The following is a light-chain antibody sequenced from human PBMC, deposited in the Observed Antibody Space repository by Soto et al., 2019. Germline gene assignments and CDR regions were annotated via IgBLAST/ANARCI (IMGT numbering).Light chain of an antibody. Sequence: EIVLTQSPGTLSLSPGERATLSCRASQSVTNNYLAWYQQKPGQAPRLLIYGASSRATGIPDRFSGSGSGTDFTLTISRLEPEDFAVYYCQRYGSSLWTFGQGTKVDIK. V-gene: IGKV3-20*01. J-gene: IGKJ1*01. CDR3: QRYGSSLWT. CDR1: QSVTNNY. CDR2: GAS.